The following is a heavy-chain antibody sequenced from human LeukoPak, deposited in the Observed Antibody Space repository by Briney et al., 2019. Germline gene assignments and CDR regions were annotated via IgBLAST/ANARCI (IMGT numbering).Heavy chain of an antibody. V-gene: IGHV4-38-2*02. CDR2: IYHSGTT. CDR3: ARGKAYSGSYYGIFDY. J-gene: IGHJ4*02. Sequence: PSQTLSLTCTVSGDSISSADYYWTGLRQPPGKGLEWIGGIYHSGTTYYNPSLRGRVSISLDTSKTQFSLKLSSVTAADTAVYYCARGKAYSGSYYGIFDYWAREPWSPSPQ. D-gene: IGHD1-26*01. CDR1: GDSISSADYY.